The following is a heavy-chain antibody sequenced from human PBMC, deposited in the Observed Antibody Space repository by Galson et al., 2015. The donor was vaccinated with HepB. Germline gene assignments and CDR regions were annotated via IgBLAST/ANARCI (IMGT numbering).Heavy chain of an antibody. J-gene: IGHJ5*02. CDR3: ARHLPTSIAAAGTLDWFDP. CDR2: INPNSGGT. V-gene: IGHV1-2*06. D-gene: IGHD6-13*01. Sequence: SVKVSCKASGYTFTGYYMHWVRQAPGQGLEWMGRINPNSGGTNYAQKFQGRVTMTRDTSISTAYMELSRLRSDDTAVYYCARHLPTSIAAAGTLDWFDPWGQGTLVTVSS. CDR1: GYTFTGYY.